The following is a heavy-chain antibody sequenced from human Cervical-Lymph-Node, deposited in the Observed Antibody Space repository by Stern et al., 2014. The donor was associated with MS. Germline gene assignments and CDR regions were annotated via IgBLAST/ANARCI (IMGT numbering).Heavy chain of an antibody. CDR2: IIPIFAAT. J-gene: IGHJ6*02. Sequence: VHLVESGAEVKKPGSSVTVSCKVSGGTFNSYAISWVRQAPGQGLEWMGGIIPIFAATKYAQKFQDRVTISAAESTNTVHMTVSSLRSEDTAVYYCASLYCSSTSCYNYYYHGMDVWGHGTTVTVSS. CDR1: GGTFNSYA. D-gene: IGHD2-2*02. CDR3: ASLYCSSTSCYNYYYHGMDV. V-gene: IGHV1-69*01.